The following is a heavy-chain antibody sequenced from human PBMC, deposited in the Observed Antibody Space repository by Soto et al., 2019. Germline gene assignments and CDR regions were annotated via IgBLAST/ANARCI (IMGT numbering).Heavy chain of an antibody. Sequence: ASVKVSCKTSGYIFTNYGVSWVRQAPGQGLEWMGWINVNGGNTNYAQNLQGRVILTTDTSTSTAYMELWSLASDDTAVYYCARDWNYIFDDWGKGSLVTVSS. J-gene: IGHJ4*02. V-gene: IGHV1-18*01. CDR2: INVNGGNT. D-gene: IGHD1-7*01. CDR3: ARDWNYIFDD. CDR1: GYIFTNYG.